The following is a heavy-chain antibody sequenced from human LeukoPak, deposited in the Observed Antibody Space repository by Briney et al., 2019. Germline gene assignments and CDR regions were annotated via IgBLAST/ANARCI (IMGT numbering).Heavy chain of an antibody. D-gene: IGHD5-12*01. CDR3: ARAGSDFDYGEFDY. Sequence: PGGSLRLSCAASGFTFDNYGINWVRQAPGKGLEWVSSISKSGLYIYYADSVKGRFTISRDNAKNSLYLQMNSLRAEDTAVYYCARAGSDFDYGEFDYWGQGALVTVSS. J-gene: IGHJ4*02. CDR1: GFTFDNYG. V-gene: IGHV3-21*01. CDR2: ISKSGLYI.